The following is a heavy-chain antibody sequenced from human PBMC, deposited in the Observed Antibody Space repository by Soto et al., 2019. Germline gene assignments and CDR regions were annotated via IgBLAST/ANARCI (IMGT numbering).Heavy chain of an antibody. Sequence: SETLSLTCTVSGGSVNAYYWSWIRQPPGKGLEWIGYIFSSGSTNYNPSLKSRVTLSVNTSRNQFSLKLNSVTAADTAVYYCARDNFYGPYGLDVWGQGITVTVSS. D-gene: IGHD3-10*01. CDR1: GGSVNAYY. CDR2: IFSSGST. V-gene: IGHV4-59*02. J-gene: IGHJ6*02. CDR3: ARDNFYGPYGLDV.